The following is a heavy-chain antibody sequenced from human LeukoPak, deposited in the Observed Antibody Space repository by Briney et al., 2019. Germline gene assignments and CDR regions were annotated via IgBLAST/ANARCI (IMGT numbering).Heavy chain of an antibody. CDR2: MNPNSGNT. D-gene: IGHD6-13*01. CDR1: GYTFTSCD. J-gene: IGHJ6*02. CDR3: ARGIYGSSWLFDYYYGMDV. Sequence: ASVKVSCKASGYTFTSCDINWVRQATGQGLEWMGWMNPNSGNTGYAQKFQGRVTMTRNTSISTAYMELSSLRSEDTAVYYCARGIYGSSWLFDYYYGMDVWGQGTTVTVSS. V-gene: IGHV1-8*02.